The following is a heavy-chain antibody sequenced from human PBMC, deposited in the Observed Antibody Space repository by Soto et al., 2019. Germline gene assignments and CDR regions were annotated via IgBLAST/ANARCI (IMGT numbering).Heavy chain of an antibody. CDR3: ARELATVVTGWFAP. CDR1: GGTFSSYA. CDR2: IIPIFGTA. Sequence: SVKVSCKASGGTFSSYAISWVRQAPGQGLEWMGGIIPIFGTANYAQKFQGRVTITADESTSTAYMELSSLRSEDTAVYYCARELATVVTGWFAPWGQGPLVTVS. D-gene: IGHD4-17*01. J-gene: IGHJ5*02. V-gene: IGHV1-69*13.